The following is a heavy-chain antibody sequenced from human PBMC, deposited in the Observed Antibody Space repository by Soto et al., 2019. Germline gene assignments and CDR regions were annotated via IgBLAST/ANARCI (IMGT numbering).Heavy chain of an antibody. CDR2: ISAYNGDT. D-gene: IGHD3-16*01. CDR1: GYLFTSYG. J-gene: IGHJ4*02. V-gene: IGHV1-18*01. CDR3: ARDIGATNTPHSNDY. Sequence: QVPLLQSGAEVKKPGASVKVSCKTSGYLFTSYGINWVRRAPGQGLEWLGWISAYNGDTNYAQKFQGRVTMTTDTSTSTAYMDLRSLRSDDTAVYYCARDIGATNTPHSNDYWGQGTLVTVSS.